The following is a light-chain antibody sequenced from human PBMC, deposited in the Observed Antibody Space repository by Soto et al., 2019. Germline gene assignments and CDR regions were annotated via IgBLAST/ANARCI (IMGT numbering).Light chain of an antibody. J-gene: IGKJ1*01. CDR2: DVS. Sequence: EIVLTQSPAPLSLSPGERATLSCRASQSVSSSLGWYQQKPGQSPRLLIYDVSNSATGIPARFSGSGSGADFTLTISSLEPDDFAVYYWQQRYNWPRTFGQGTKVDMK. CDR1: QSVSSS. V-gene: IGKV3-11*01. CDR3: QQRYNWPRT.